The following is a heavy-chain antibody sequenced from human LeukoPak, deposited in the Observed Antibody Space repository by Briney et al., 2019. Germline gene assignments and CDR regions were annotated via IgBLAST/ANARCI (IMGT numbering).Heavy chain of an antibody. CDR2: IYYSGST. CDR3: ATKKLGRWGWFDP. V-gene: IGHV4-59*12. Sequence: SETLSLTCTVSGGSINGYYWSWIRQPPGKGLEWIGYIYYSGSTNYSPSLKSRVTISVDTSKNQFSLKLSSVTAADTAVYYCATKKLGRWGWFDPWGQGTLVTVSS. J-gene: IGHJ5*02. D-gene: IGHD7-27*01. CDR1: GGSINGYY.